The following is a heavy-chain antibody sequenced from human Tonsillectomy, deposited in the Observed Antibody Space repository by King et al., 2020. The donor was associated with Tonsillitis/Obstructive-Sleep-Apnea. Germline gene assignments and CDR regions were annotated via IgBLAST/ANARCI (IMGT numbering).Heavy chain of an antibody. J-gene: IGHJ6*02. CDR3: ARRGYYSYVMDV. D-gene: IGHD3-10*01. V-gene: IGHV5-10-1*01. CDR1: GYSFTNYW. Sequence: VQLVESGAEVKRPGESLRISCKGSGYSFTNYWNSWVRQMPGKGLEWMGTIDPSDSYTNYSPSFQGHVTISADKSISTASLQWSSLKASDTAMYYCARRGYYSYVMDVWGQGTTVTVSS. CDR2: IDPSDSYT.